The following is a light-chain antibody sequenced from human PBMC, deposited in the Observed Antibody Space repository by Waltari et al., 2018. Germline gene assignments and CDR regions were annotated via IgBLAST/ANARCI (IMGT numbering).Light chain of an antibody. CDR2: STT. CDR1: TGAVTSVYA. V-gene: IGLV7-43*01. CDR3: LVSNGGAWV. J-gene: IGLJ3*02. Sequence: QTVVTQEPSLTVSPGGTVTLTCASRTGAVTSVYATPWFQQKPGQPPRPLISSTTNKHSWTPGRISGSLLGDKAALTLSDAQPEDEADYYCLVSNGGAWVFGGGTKLTVL.